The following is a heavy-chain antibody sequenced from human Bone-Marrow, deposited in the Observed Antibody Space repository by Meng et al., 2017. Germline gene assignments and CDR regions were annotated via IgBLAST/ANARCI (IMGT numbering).Heavy chain of an antibody. CDR2: IYYSGST. D-gene: IGHD1-26*01. V-gene: IGHV4-39*01. CDR1: GGSITSSSYY. J-gene: IGHJ6*02. CDR3: ARHVSGSYYSYYYGMDV. Sequence: QLQLQESGPGLVKPSETPSFTCPVSGGSITSSSYYWGWIRQPPGKGLEWIGSIYYSGSTYYNPSLKSRVTISVDTSKNQFSLKLSSVTAADTAVYYCARHVSGSYYSYYYGMDVWGQGTTVTVSS.